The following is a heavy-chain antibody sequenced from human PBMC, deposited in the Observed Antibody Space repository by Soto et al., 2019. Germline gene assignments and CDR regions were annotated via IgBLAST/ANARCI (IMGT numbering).Heavy chain of an antibody. J-gene: IGHJ6*02. CDR3: AREGYCSSGSCALYYHDYFGMDV. V-gene: IGHV1-18*01. CDR2: ISTYNGNT. Sequence: RASVKVSCKASGYTFTRYGISWVRQAPGQGLEWMGWISTYNGNTNYAQKFQGRVTMTTDTSTSTAYMELRSLTSDDTAFYYCAREGYCSSGSCALYYHDYFGMDVWGQGTTVTVSS. CDR1: GYTFTRYG. D-gene: IGHD2-15*01.